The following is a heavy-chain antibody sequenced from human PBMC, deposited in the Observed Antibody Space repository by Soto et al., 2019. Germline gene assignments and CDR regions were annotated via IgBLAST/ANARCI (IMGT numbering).Heavy chain of an antibody. V-gene: IGHV4-39*01. CDR3: AVGSSYYDILTGYPMNWFDR. CDR2: IYYSGST. D-gene: IGHD3-9*01. Sequence: QLQLQESGPGLVKPSETLSLTCTVSGGSISSSSYYWGWIRQPRGKGLEWIGSIYYSGSTYYNPSLKSRVTISTDACKNQFSLKLSTVTAADMAVYHCAVGSSYYDILTGYPMNWFDRWGQGTLVTVSS. J-gene: IGHJ5*02. CDR1: GGSISSSSYY.